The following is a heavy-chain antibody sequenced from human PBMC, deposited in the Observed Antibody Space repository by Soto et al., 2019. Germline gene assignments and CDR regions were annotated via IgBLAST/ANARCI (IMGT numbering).Heavy chain of an antibody. J-gene: IGHJ4*02. CDR3: ARHERLWFGELLSQEFDY. V-gene: IGHV5-10-1*01. Sequence: GESLKISCKGSGYSFTSYWISWVRQMPGKGLEWMGRIDPSDSYTNYSPSFQGHVTISADKSISTAYLQWSSLKASDTAMYYCARHERLWFGELLSQEFDYWGQGTLVTVSS. D-gene: IGHD3-10*01. CDR1: GYSFTSYW. CDR2: IDPSDSYT.